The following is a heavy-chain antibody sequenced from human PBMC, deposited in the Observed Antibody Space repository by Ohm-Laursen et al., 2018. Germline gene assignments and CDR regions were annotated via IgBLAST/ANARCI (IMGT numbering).Heavy chain of an antibody. CDR2: IAYGGDA. Sequence: GSLRLSCAASGFNVSFNYMSWVRQAPGKRLEWVSVIAYGGDAFYADSVKGRFTISSDNSKNMVYLQMNSLRADDTGVYYCARDRISGNHFHGMDAWGHGTTVTVSS. V-gene: IGHV3-53*01. D-gene: IGHD3-10*01. CDR3: ARDRISGNHFHGMDA. CDR1: GFNVSFNY. J-gene: IGHJ6*02.